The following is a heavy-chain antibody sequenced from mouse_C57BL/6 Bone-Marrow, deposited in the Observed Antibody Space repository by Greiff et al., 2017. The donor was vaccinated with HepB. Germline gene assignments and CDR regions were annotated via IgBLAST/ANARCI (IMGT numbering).Heavy chain of an antibody. D-gene: IGHD2-3*01. Sequence: EVKLLESGGGLVQPGGSLKLSCAASGFTFSDYYMYWVRQTPEQRLEWVAYISNGGGSTYYPDTVKGRVTISRDNAKNTLYLQMSRLKSEDAAMYYCARHDGYCGYCDVGGTGTTVTVSA. V-gene: IGHV5-12*01. J-gene: IGHJ1*03. CDR2: ISNGGGST. CDR1: GFTFSDYY. CDR3: ARHDGYCGYCDV.